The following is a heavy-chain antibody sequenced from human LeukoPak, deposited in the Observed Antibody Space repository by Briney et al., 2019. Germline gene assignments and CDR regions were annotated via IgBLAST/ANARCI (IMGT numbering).Heavy chain of an antibody. D-gene: IGHD1-26*01. J-gene: IGHJ4*02. CDR2: INRSGST. Sequence: SETLSLTCAVYGGSFSGYYWSWIRQPPGKGLEWIGEINRSGSTNYNPSLKSRVTISVDTSKNQFSLKLSSVTAADTAVYYCARVRRSAGYIDYWGQGTLVTVSS. CDR3: ARVRRSAGYIDY. V-gene: IGHV4-34*01. CDR1: GGSFSGYY.